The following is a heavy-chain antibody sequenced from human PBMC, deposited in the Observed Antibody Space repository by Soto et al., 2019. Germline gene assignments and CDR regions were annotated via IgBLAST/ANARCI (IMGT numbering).Heavy chain of an antibody. D-gene: IGHD4-17*01. CDR3: ASASTVTTVDY. V-gene: IGHV1-69*02. CDR1: GGTFSSYT. J-gene: IGHJ4*02. CDR2: IIPILGIA. Sequence: SVKVSCKASGGTFSSYTISWVPQAPGQGLEWMGRIIPILGIANYAQKFQGRVTITADKSTSTAYMELSSLRSEDTAVYYCASASTVTTVDYWGQGTLVTVSS.